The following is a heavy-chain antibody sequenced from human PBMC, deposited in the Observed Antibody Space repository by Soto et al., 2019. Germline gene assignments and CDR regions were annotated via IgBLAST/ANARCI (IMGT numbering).Heavy chain of an antibody. Sequence: SETLSLTCPASGGSLSSGYYYWSWIRQPPGKGPEGIGYIYYSGSANYTPSLQSRVTISVDTSKNQFSLKLGSVTAADTAVYYCARVVQKDGGLLSNYYYGLYVWGQGTPLTVSS. D-gene: IGHD3-10*01. CDR1: GGSLSSGYYY. CDR2: IYYSGSA. V-gene: IGHV4-61*01. CDR3: ARVVQKDGGLLSNYYYGLYV. J-gene: IGHJ6*02.